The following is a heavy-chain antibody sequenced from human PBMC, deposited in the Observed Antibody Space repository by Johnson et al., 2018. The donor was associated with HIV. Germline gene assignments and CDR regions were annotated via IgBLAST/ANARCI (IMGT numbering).Heavy chain of an antibody. D-gene: IGHD3-10*02. CDR3: ARDFMYAFDI. V-gene: IGHV3-74*01. CDR2: IKTDGSST. Sequence: EQLVESGGGLVQPGGSLRLSFPASGFTFSNYWLEWVRQAPGKGLVWVSRIKTDGSSTSYADSVKGRFTISRDNAKNTLYLQMNSLRAEDTAVYYCARDFMYAFDIWGQGTMVTVSS. CDR1: GFTFSNYW. J-gene: IGHJ3*02.